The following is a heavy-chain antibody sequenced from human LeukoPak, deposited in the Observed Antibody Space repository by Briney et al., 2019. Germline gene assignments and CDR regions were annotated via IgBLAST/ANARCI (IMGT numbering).Heavy chain of an antibody. J-gene: IGHJ4*02. D-gene: IGHD6-6*01. Sequence: GGSLRLSCAASGFTFSSYGMHWVRQAPGKGLEWVSYISSSGSTIYYADSVKGRFTISRDNAKNSLYLQMNSLRAEDTAVYYCARLSSSSTFDYWGQGTLVTVSS. CDR2: ISSSGSTI. CDR3: ARLSSSSTFDY. CDR1: GFTFSSYG. V-gene: IGHV3-48*04.